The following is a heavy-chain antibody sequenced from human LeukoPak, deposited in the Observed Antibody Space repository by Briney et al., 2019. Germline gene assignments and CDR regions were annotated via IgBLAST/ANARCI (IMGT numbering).Heavy chain of an antibody. CDR2: ISSSSSYI. CDR1: GFTFSSCS. D-gene: IGHD2-15*01. V-gene: IGHV3-21*01. CDR3: ARDVENCSGGSCYSRNWFDP. J-gene: IGHJ5*02. Sequence: PGGSLRLSCASSGFTFSSCSMNWVRQAPGKGLEWVSSISSSSSYIYYADSVKGRFTISRDNAKNSLYLQMNSLRAEDTAVYYCARDVENCSGGSCYSRNWFDPWGQGTLVTVSS.